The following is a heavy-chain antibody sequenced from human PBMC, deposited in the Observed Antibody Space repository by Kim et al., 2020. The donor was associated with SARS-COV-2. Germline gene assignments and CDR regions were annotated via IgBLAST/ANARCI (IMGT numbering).Heavy chain of an antibody. CDR3: AKGRDGDYYDSSGYYY. CDR2: ISDSGGLT. Sequence: GGSLRLSCAASGFRFNIYGMSWVRQAPGKGLEWVSSISDSGGLTYYADSVKGRFTISRDNSKNTLYLQINSLRDDDTAVYYCAKGRDGDYYDSSGYYYWG. D-gene: IGHD3-22*01. J-gene: IGHJ4*01. V-gene: IGHV3-23*01. CDR1: GFRFNIYG.